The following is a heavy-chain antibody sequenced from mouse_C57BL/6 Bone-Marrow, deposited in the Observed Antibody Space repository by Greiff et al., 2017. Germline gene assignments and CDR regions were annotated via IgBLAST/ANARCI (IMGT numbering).Heavy chain of an antibody. Sequence: VQLQQSGAELVKPGASVKMSCKASGYTFTSYWITWVKQRPGQGLEWIGDIYPGSGSPNYNEKFKSKATLTVDTSSSTAYMQLSSLTSEDSAVYYCARAYYSYYYAMDYWGQGTSVTVSS. J-gene: IGHJ4*01. CDR2: IYPGSGSP. CDR3: ARAYYSYYYAMDY. V-gene: IGHV1-55*01. D-gene: IGHD2-12*01. CDR1: GYTFTSYW.